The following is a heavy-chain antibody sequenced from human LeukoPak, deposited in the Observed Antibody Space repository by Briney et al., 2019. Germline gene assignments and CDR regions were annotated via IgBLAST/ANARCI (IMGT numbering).Heavy chain of an antibody. D-gene: IGHD6-6*01. CDR1: GGTFSSYA. CDR2: IIPIFGTA. V-gene: IGHV1-69*13. Sequence: SVKVSCKASGGTFSSYAISWVRQAPGQGLEWMGGIIPIFGTANYAQKFQGRVTITADESTSTAYMELSSLRSEDTAVYYCARLPVWIAARPYYYYGMDVWGQGTTVTVSS. J-gene: IGHJ6*02. CDR3: ARLPVWIAARPYYYYGMDV.